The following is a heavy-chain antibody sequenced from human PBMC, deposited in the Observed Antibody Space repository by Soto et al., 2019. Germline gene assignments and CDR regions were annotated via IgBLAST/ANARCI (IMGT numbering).Heavy chain of an antibody. Sequence: AASVKVSCKASGYTFTNFGISWVRQARGQRLEWIGWIVVGSGNTNYAQKFQERVTITRDMSTSTAYMELSSLRSEDTAVYYCAADSIGRVYNYDSSGYYPNWFDPWGQGTLVTVSS. CDR3: AADSIGRVYNYDSSGYYPNWFDP. V-gene: IGHV1-58*02. D-gene: IGHD3-22*01. CDR2: IVVGSGNT. CDR1: GYTFTNFG. J-gene: IGHJ5*02.